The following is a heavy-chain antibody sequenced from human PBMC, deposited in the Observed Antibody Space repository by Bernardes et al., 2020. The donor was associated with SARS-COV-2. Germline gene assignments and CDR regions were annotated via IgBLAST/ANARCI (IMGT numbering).Heavy chain of an antibody. Sequence: GGSLRLSCAASGFTFSSYAMNWVRQAPGKGLEWVSEISGNGGSTYYVDSVKGRFTISRDNSKNTLYLQMNSLRAEDTAVYYCAKDRMWGSYCSGGNCYVFDSWGQGTLVTVSS. CDR3: AKDRMWGSYCSGGNCYVFDS. V-gene: IGHV3-23*01. CDR2: ISGNGGST. CDR1: GFTFSSYA. D-gene: IGHD2-15*01. J-gene: IGHJ4*02.